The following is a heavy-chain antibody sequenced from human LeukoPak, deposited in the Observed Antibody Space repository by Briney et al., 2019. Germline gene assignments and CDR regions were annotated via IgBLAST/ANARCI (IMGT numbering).Heavy chain of an antibody. J-gene: IGHJ5*02. CDR3: ARGLRATYCSGGSCYSAVHWFDP. V-gene: IGHV3-48*04. D-gene: IGHD2-15*01. CDR2: ISSSGSTI. Sequence: PGGSLRLSCAASGFPFSSHNMNWVRQAPGKGLEWVSYISSSGSTIYYADSVKGRFTISRDNAKNSLYLQMNSLRAEDTAVYYCARGLRATYCSGGSCYSAVHWFDPWGQGTLVTVSS. CDR1: GFPFSSHN.